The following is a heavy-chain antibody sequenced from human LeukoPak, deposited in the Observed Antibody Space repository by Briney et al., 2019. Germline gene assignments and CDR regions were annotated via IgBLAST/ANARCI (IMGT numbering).Heavy chain of an antibody. J-gene: IGHJ4*02. CDR3: ASTYSYDSSGYCPFDY. CDR2: ITNNGRST. V-gene: IGHV3-64D*06. CDR1: GFTFSRYA. D-gene: IGHD3-22*01. Sequence: GGSLRLSCSASGFTFSRYAMHWVRQPPGKGLEYVSAITNNGRSTYYADSVKGRFTISRDNSKNTLYLQMSSLRAEDTAVYYCASTYSYDSSGYCPFDYWGQGTLVTVPS.